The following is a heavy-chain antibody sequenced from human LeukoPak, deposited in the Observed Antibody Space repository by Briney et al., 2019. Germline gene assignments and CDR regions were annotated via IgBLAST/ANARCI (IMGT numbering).Heavy chain of an antibody. Sequence: QAGGSLRLSCTASGFTFSSYWMSWVRQAPGKGLEWVANIKQDGSEKDYVDSVKGRSTISRDNAKNSLYLQMNSLRAEDTAVYYCAKYCGGDCYGMDVWGQGTTVTVSS. V-gene: IGHV3-7*01. CDR2: IKQDGSEK. J-gene: IGHJ6*02. CDR1: GFTFSSYW. CDR3: AKYCGGDCYGMDV. D-gene: IGHD2-21*01.